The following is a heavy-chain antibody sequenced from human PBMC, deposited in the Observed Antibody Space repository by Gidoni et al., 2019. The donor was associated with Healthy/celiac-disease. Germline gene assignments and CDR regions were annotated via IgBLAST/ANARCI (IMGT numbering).Heavy chain of an antibody. CDR1: GFTFSSYA. CDR3: AKDPRMGYIAVADPGDY. J-gene: IGHJ4*02. CDR2: ISGSGGST. Sequence: EVQLLESGGGLVQPGGSLRLSCAASGFTFSSYAMSWVRQAPGKGLEWVSAISGSGGSTYYADSVKGRFTISRDNSKNTLYLQMNSLRAEDTAVYYCAKDPRMGYIAVADPGDYWGQGTLVTVSS. V-gene: IGHV3-23*01. D-gene: IGHD6-19*01.